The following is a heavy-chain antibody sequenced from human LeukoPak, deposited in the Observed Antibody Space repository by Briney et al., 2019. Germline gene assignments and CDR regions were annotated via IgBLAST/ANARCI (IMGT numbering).Heavy chain of an antibody. J-gene: IGHJ3*02. D-gene: IGHD1-1*01. CDR1: GFTFTSYA. CDR3: AKLWSTSRGAFDI. V-gene: IGHV3-23*01. CDR2: VISSGGST. Sequence: GGSLRLSCAASGFTFTSYAMSWVRQAPGKGLEWVSGVISSGGSTYYADSVKGRFTISRDNSKNTLYLQMNSLGAEDTAVYYCAKLWSTSRGAFDIWGQGTMVTVSS.